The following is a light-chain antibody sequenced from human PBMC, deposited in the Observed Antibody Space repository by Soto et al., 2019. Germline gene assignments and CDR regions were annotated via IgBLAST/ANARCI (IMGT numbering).Light chain of an antibody. CDR1: QTVSSY. J-gene: IGKJ5*01. CDR2: DAS. CDR3: QHRMNWPLT. Sequence: IVLTQSPPTLTGSPGATATLSCRASQTVSSYLLWYQQKPGQAPRLLIYDASNRATGVPARFTGSGSETDFTLTISSLEPEDFAVYYCQHRMNWPLTFGQGTRLEIK. V-gene: IGKV3-11*01.